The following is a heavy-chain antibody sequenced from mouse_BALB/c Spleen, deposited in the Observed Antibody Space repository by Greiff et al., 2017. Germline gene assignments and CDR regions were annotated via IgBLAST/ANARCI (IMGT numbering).Heavy chain of an antibody. Sequence: VQLQKSGPELVKPGALVKISCKASGYTFTSYDINWVKQRPGQGLEWIGWIYPGDGSTKYNEKFKGKATLTADKSSSTAYMQLSSLTSENSAVYFCARGGDYDPSFAYWGQGTLVTVSA. D-gene: IGHD2-4*01. CDR2: IYPGDGST. CDR1: GYTFTSYD. V-gene: IGHV1S56*01. CDR3: ARGGDYDPSFAY. J-gene: IGHJ3*01.